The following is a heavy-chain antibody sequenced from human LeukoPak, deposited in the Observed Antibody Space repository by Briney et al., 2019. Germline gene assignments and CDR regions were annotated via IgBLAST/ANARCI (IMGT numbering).Heavy chain of an antibody. V-gene: IGHV3-66*01. CDR2: IYNDGRT. CDR1: GFSVLDHF. D-gene: IGHD3-10*01. Sequence: GGSLRLYCVASGFSVLDHFMTWVRHTPGKGLEWVSVIYNDGRTNYAESVKGRFTMSRDSSKNMVSLQMNSLRAEDSAVYYCASPSYFGDYWGQGTLVTVSS. CDR3: ASPSYFGDY. J-gene: IGHJ4*02.